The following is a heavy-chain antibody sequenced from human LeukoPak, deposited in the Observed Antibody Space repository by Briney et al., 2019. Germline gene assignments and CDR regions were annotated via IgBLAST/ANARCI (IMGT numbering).Heavy chain of an antibody. CDR3: ARDRYYYDSSGYYPHFDY. D-gene: IGHD3-22*01. J-gene: IGHJ4*02. V-gene: IGHV3-48*04. CDR2: ISSSSGSTI. CDR1: GFTFRSYG. Sequence: GGSLRLSCAASGFTFRSYGMHWVRQAPGKGLEWVSYISSSSGSTIYYADSVKGRFTISRDNAKNSLYLQMNSLRAEDTAVYYCARDRYYYDSSGYYPHFDYWGQGTLVTVSS.